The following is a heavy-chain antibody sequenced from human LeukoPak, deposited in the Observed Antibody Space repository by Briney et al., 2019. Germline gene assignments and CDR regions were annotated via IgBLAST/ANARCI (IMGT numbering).Heavy chain of an antibody. J-gene: IGHJ4*02. CDR2: ITSGSSYI. D-gene: IGHD2-21*02. CDR1: GFTFSSYN. V-gene: IGHV3-21*06. CDR3: ARSMYCGGDCYYYFDY. Sequence: GGSLTLSCAASGFTFSSYNMNWVRQAPGKGLEWVSSITSGSSYIYCADSVKCRFQISRDNTKNSLYLQIHSLTADETAVYYCARSMYCGGDCYYYFDYWGEGTLVTVAS.